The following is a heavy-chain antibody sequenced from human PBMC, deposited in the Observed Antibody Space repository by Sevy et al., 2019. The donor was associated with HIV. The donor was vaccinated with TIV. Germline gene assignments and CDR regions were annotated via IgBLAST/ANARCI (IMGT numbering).Heavy chain of an antibody. V-gene: IGHV3-30-3*01. D-gene: IGHD2-8*01. Sequence: GGSLRLSCAASGFTFSSYAMHWVRQAPGMGLEWVAVISYDGSNKYYADSVKGRFTISRDNSKNTLYLQMNSLRAEDTAVYYCARDPRMVSYFDYWGQGTLVTVSS. CDR2: ISYDGSNK. J-gene: IGHJ4*02. CDR1: GFTFSSYA. CDR3: ARDPRMVSYFDY.